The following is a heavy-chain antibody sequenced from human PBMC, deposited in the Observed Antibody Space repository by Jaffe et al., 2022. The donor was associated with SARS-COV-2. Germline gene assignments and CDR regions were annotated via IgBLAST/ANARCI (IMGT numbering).Heavy chain of an antibody. J-gene: IGHJ4*02. CDR1: GFTFSSYA. CDR2: ISSSGGIT. CDR3: VKFLSGGSIAARRSFDF. Sequence: DVQLVESGGGLVQPGGSLRLSCSASGFTFSSYAMHWVRQAPGKGLEYVAAISSSGGITYYADSMKDRFSVSRDNSKNTLWLQMSGLRADDTAIYYCVKFLSGGSIAARRSFDFWGQGTLVTVSS. D-gene: IGHD6-6*01. V-gene: IGHV3-64D*06.